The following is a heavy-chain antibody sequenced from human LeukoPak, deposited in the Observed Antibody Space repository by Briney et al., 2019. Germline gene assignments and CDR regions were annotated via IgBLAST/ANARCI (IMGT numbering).Heavy chain of an antibody. D-gene: IGHD2-15*01. CDR2: ISGSGSPT. Sequence: GGSLRLSCAASGFTFSSYAMTWVRQAPGKGLEWVSVISGSGSPTYYADSVKGRFTISRDNSKNTLYLQMNSLRGEDTAVYYCAKGRGDSRYSGCDYWGQGTLVTVSS. V-gene: IGHV3-23*01. J-gene: IGHJ4*02. CDR1: GFTFSSYA. CDR3: AKGRGDSRYSGCDY.